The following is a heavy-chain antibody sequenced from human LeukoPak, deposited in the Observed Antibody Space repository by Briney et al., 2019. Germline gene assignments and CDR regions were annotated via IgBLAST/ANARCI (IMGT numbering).Heavy chain of an antibody. V-gene: IGHV4-4*07. J-gene: IGHJ5*02. CDR3: ARRHGGITIFGVQYWFDP. CDR1: GGSISSYY. CDR2: IYTSGST. Sequence: PSETLSLTCTVSGGSISSYYWSWIRQPAGKGLEWIGRIYTSGSTNYNPSLKSRVTMSVDTSKNQFSLKLSSVTAADTAVYYCARRHGGITIFGVQYWFDPWGQGTLVTVSS. D-gene: IGHD3-3*01.